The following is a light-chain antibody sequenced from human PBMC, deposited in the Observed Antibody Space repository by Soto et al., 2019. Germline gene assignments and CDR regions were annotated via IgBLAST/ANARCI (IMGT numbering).Light chain of an antibody. CDR3: WSYAGSNTVV. J-gene: IGLJ2*01. CDR1: SSDIGGYNY. V-gene: IGLV2-8*01. Sequence: QSVLTQPPSASGSPGQSVTISCTGTSSDIGGYNYVSWYQQRPGKAPKLMIYEVTKRPSGVPDRFSGSKSGSTASLTISGLQAEDEADYYCWSYAGSNTVVFGGGTKLTVL. CDR2: EVT.